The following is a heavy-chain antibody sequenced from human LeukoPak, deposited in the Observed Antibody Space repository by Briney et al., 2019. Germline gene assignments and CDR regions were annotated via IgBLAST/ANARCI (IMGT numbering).Heavy chain of an antibody. CDR1: GGSISSYY. CDR3: ARSEDHNYYYYYGMDV. CDR2: IYTSGST. Sequence: SETLSLTCTVSGGSISSYYWSWIRQPAGKGLEWIGRIYTSGSTNYNPSLKSRVTISVDTSKNQFSLKLSSVTAADTAVYYCARSEDHNYYYYYGMDVWGQGTTVTVSS. V-gene: IGHV4-4*07. J-gene: IGHJ6*02.